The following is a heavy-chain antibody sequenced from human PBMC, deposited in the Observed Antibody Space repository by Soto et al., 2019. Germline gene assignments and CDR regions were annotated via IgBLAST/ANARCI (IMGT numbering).Heavy chain of an antibody. CDR3: ARGVLVCSSTSCYSSSSLYGMDV. D-gene: IGHD2-2*02. CDR1: GFTFSSYS. V-gene: IGHV3-21*01. CDR2: ISSSSSYI. Sequence: GGSLRLSCAASGFTFSSYSMNWVRQAPGKGLEWVSSISSSSSYIYYADSVKGRFTISRDNAKNSLYLQMNSLRAEDTAVYYCARGVLVCSSTSCYSSSSLYGMDVWGQGTTVTVSS. J-gene: IGHJ6*02.